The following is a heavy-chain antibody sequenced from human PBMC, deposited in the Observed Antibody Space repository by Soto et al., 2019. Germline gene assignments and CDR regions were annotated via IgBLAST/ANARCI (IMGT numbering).Heavy chain of an antibody. CDR2: INSDGSGT. V-gene: IGHV3-74*01. J-gene: IGHJ6*03. CDR3: ARDLNDWNHYYMDV. D-gene: IGHD1-1*01. CDR1: GLTFSSYW. Sequence: PGGSLRISCAASGLTFSSYWMHWVRKAPGKGLVWVSRINSDGSGTSYADSVKGRFTISRDNAKNTLYLQMNSLRAEDTAVYYCARDLNDWNHYYMDVWGKGTTVTVSS.